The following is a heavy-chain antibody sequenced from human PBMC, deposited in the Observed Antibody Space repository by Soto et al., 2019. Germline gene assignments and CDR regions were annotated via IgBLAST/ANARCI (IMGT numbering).Heavy chain of an antibody. CDR2: ISSNGGST. D-gene: IGHD5-12*01. CDR1: GFTFSSYA. J-gene: IGHJ4*02. Sequence: PGGSLRLSCAASGFTFSSYAMHWVRQAPGKGLEYVSAISSNGGSTYYANSVKGRFTISRDNSKNTLYLQMGSLRAEDMAVYYCARVCRSFTTFDYNDYWGQGTLVTVSS. CDR3: ARVCRSFTTFDYNDY. V-gene: IGHV3-64*01.